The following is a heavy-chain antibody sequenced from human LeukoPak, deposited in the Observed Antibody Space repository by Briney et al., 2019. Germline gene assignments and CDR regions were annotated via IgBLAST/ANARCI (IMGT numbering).Heavy chain of an antibody. CDR1: GGTFNSYA. D-gene: IGHD3-3*01. Sequence: ASLKVSCKASGGTFNSYAISLVRQAPGQGLEWMGGIIPLFGTANYAQKFQGRVTITADKSTNTAYMELSSLRSEDTAVYYCARDAVENWSGYYSTDAFDIWGQGTMVTVSS. CDR3: ARDAVENWSGYYSTDAFDI. J-gene: IGHJ3*02. V-gene: IGHV1-69*06. CDR2: IIPLFGTA.